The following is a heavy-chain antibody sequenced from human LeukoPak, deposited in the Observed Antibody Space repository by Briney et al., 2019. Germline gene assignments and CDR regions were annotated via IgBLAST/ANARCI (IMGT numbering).Heavy chain of an antibody. J-gene: IGHJ5*02. CDR1: GYSFTSYW. V-gene: IGHV5-51*01. D-gene: IGHD2-2*01. CDR3: ARGALGYCSSTSCYVANWFDP. CDR2: IYPGDSDT. Sequence: GESLKISCQGSGYSFTSYWIGWVRQMPGKGLEWMGIIYPGDSDTRYSPSFQGQVTISADKSISTAYLQWSSLKASDTAMYYCARGALGYCSSTSCYVANWFDPWGQGTLVTVSS.